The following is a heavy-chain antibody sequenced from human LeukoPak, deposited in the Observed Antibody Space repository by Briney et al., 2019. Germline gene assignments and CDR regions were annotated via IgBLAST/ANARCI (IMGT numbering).Heavy chain of an antibody. Sequence: SVKVSCKASGGTFSSYAISWVRQAPGQGLEWMGGIIPIFGTANYAQKFQGRVTITADESTSTAYMELSSLRSEDTAVYYCAGDRTPAAGPYYYYYYGMDVWGQGTTVTVSS. CDR1: GGTFSSYA. V-gene: IGHV1-69*13. D-gene: IGHD6-13*01. J-gene: IGHJ6*02. CDR2: IIPIFGTA. CDR3: AGDRTPAAGPYYYYYYGMDV.